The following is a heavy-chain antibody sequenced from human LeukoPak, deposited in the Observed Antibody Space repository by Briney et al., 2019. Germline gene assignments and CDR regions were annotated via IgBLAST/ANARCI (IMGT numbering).Heavy chain of an antibody. J-gene: IGHJ3*02. CDR3: ARLTYYYDSSGYLHAFDI. CDR1: GDPISSHH. D-gene: IGHD3-22*01. V-gene: IGHV4-59*08. Sequence: SETLSLTCSVSGDPISSHHWSWLRQPPGKGLEWIGYIYYSGSTNYNPSLKSRVNISVDTSKNQFSLKLSSVTAADTAVYYCARLTYYYDSSGYLHAFDIWGQGTMVTVSS. CDR2: IYYSGST.